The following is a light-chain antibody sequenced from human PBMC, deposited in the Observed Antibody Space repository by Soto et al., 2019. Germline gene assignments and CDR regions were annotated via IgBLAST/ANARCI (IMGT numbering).Light chain of an antibody. CDR3: QQLNSYPIT. V-gene: IGKV1-9*01. Sequence: DIQMTQSPSSLSASVGDRVTITCRASQSISSYLAWYQQKPGKAPKLLINAASTLQSGAPSRFSGSESGTEFTLTISSLQPEDSATYYCQQLNSYPITFGQGTRLEIK. CDR1: QSISSY. CDR2: AAS. J-gene: IGKJ5*01.